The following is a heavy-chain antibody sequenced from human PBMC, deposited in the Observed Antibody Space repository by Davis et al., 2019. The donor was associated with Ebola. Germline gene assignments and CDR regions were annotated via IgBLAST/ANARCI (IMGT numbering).Heavy chain of an antibody. D-gene: IGHD7-27*01. V-gene: IGHV4-59*01. CDR2: IYYSGST. CDR3: ARDFPMGTTEA. CDR1: GGSISSYY. J-gene: IGHJ5*02. Sequence: PSETLSLTCTVSGGSISSYYWSWIRQPPGKGLEWIGYIYYSGSTNYNPSLKSRVTISVDTSKNQFSLKLSSVTAADTAVYYCARDFPMGTTEAWGQGTLVTVSS.